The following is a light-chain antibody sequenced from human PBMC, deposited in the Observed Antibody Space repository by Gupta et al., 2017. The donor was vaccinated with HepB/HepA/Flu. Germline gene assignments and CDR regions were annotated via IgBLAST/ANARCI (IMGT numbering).Light chain of an antibody. J-gene: IGKJ3*01. V-gene: IGKV3-11*01. CDR3: QQRSSSPT. Sequence: EIVLTQSPATLSLSPGERPTLSCRASQSVSSYLAWDQQKPDQPPRLIIYDASNRARGNPAWFGGGGEGKDFTLTTSRREDEACAVYYVQQRSSSPTFGHGTKVDIK. CDR2: DAS. CDR1: QSVSSY.